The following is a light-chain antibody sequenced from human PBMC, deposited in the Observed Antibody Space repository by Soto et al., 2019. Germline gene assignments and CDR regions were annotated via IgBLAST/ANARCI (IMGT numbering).Light chain of an antibody. CDR1: SSDVGGYNY. V-gene: IGLV2-14*03. CDR2: DVT. Sequence: QSALTQPASVSGSPGQSITISCTGTSSDVGGYNYVSWYQQHPGKAPKLMIYDVTNRPSGVSSRFSGSKSGNTASLTISGLQVEDEADYYCNSYRGGGTLVFGGGTKLTVL. J-gene: IGLJ2*01. CDR3: NSYRGGGTLV.